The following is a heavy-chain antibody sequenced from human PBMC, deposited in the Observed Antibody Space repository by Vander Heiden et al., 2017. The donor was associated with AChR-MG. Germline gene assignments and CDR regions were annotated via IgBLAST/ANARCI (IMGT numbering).Heavy chain of an antibody. V-gene: IGHV3-53*01. Sequence: EVQLVESGGGLIQPGGSLRLSCAASGFTVSSNYMSWVRQAPGKGLEWVSVIYSGGSTYYADSVKGRFTISRDNSKNTLYLQMNSLRAEDTAVYYCARWAAMVYGGYYFDYWCQGTLVTVSS. D-gene: IGHD5-18*01. CDR1: GFTVSSNY. CDR3: ARWAAMVYGGYYFDY. J-gene: IGHJ4*02. CDR2: IYSGGST.